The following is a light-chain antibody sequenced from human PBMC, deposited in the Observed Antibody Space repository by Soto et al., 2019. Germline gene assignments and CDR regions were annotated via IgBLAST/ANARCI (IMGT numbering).Light chain of an antibody. V-gene: IGKV4-1*01. CDR3: QQYNNWRQT. J-gene: IGKJ1*01. CDR1: HSVLYSSNNKNY. Sequence: DIVMTQSPDSLTVSLGERATINCKSSHSVLYSSNNKNYLAWYQQKPGQPPKLLIYGASTRATGIPARFSGSGSGTEFTLTISSLQSEDFAVYYCQQYNNWRQTFGQGTKVDIK. CDR2: GAS.